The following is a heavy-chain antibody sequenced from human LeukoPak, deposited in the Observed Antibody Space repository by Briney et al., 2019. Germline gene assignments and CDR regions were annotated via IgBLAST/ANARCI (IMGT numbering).Heavy chain of an antibody. CDR3: AKESTQVIEVHFDS. Sequence: GGSLRLSCTASGFTFSSCAMSWVRQAPGKGLQWVSTITGSGGTSYYADSVKGRFTISRDNSKNTLYLEMNSLRADDTAVYFCAKESTQVIEVHFDSWGQGTLVTVSS. CDR2: ITGSGGTS. D-gene: IGHD2/OR15-2a*01. J-gene: IGHJ4*02. CDR1: GFTFSSCA. V-gene: IGHV3-23*01.